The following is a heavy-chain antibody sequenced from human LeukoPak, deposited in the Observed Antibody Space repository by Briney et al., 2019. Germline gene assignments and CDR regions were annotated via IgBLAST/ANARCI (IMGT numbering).Heavy chain of an antibody. V-gene: IGHV4-4*08. CDR1: GASISSYY. Sequence: SETLSLTCTVSGASISSYYWSWIRQPPGKGLEWIGFMYHSVSTNYNPSLKSRVTISVDTSKNQFSLKLSSVTAADTAVYYCARASKDDFWSGYSPYNWFDPWGQGTLVTVSS. D-gene: IGHD3-3*01. CDR3: ARASKDDFWSGYSPYNWFDP. J-gene: IGHJ5*02. CDR2: MYHSVST.